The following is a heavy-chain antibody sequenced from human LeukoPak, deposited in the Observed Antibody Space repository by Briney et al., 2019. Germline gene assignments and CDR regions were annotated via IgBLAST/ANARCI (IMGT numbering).Heavy chain of an antibody. CDR1: GGSISSGDYY. D-gene: IGHD3-9*01. Sequence: SETLSLTCTVSGGSISSGDYYWSWIRQPPGKGLEWIGYIYYSGSTYYNPSLKSRVTISVDTSKNQFSLKLSSVTAADTAVYYCARSVVPGYYAIYYYYGMDVWGQGTTVTVSS. J-gene: IGHJ6*02. CDR2: IYYSGST. V-gene: IGHV4-30-4*01. CDR3: ARSVVPGYYAIYYYYGMDV.